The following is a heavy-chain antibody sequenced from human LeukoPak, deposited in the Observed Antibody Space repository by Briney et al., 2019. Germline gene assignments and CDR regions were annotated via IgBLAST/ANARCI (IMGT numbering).Heavy chain of an antibody. J-gene: IGHJ4*02. D-gene: IGHD3-22*01. V-gene: IGHV3-64*01. Sequence: GGSLRLSCAASGFTFSSYAMHWVRQAPGKGLEYVSAISSNGGSTYYANSVKGRFTISRDNAKNSLYLQMNSLRAEDTAVYYCARQGYYYDSSGPDYWGQGTLVTVSS. CDR1: GFTFSSYA. CDR2: ISSNGGST. CDR3: ARQGYYYDSSGPDY.